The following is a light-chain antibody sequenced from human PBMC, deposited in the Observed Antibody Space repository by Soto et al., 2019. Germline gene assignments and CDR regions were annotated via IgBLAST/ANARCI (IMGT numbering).Light chain of an antibody. CDR2: DAS. J-gene: IGKJ3*01. CDR1: QSINRH. Sequence: EIVMTQSPATLSVSPGERATLSCRASQSINRHLAWYRQKPGQAPRLLIYDASNRATGIPARFSGSGSGTDFTLTISSLQSEDFAVYYCQQYNNWPLTFGPGTKVDIK. V-gene: IGKV3D-15*01. CDR3: QQYNNWPLT.